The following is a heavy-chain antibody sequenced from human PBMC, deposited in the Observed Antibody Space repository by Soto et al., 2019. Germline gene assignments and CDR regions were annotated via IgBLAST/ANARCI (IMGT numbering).Heavy chain of an antibody. J-gene: IGHJ4*02. D-gene: IGHD4-17*01. CDR1: GFTFSSYG. CDR3: AKDDYGDYPNFDY. Sequence: SLRLSCAASGFTFSSYGMHWVRQAPGKGLEWVAVISYDGSNKYYADSVKGRFTISRDNSKNTLYLQMNSLRAEDTAVYYCAKDDYGDYPNFDYWGRGTLVTVSS. V-gene: IGHV3-30*18. CDR2: ISYDGSNK.